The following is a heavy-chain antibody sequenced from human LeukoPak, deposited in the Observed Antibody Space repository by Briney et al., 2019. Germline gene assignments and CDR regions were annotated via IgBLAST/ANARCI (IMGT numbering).Heavy chain of an antibody. J-gene: IGHJ4*02. CDR3: ARDEVSGYYYGDFDY. CDR1: GDSISSSSSY. D-gene: IGHD3-22*01. V-gene: IGHV4-39*02. Sequence: PSETLSLTCTISGDSISSSSSYWGWIRQPPGEGLEWIGSIYYSGSTYYNTSLKSRVTISVDTSKNQFSLKLSSVTAADTAVYYCARDEVSGYYYGDFDYWGQGTLVTVSS. CDR2: IYYSGST.